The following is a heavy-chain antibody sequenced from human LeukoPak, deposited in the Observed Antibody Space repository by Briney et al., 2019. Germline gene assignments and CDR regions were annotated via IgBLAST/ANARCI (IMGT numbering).Heavy chain of an antibody. Sequence: GGSLRLSCAASGFTFSSYAMSWVCQAPGKGLECVSAISGSGGSTYYADSVKGRFTISRDNSKNTLYLQMNSLRAEDTAVYYCAKIQEWPLNWYFDLWGRGTLVTVSS. D-gene: IGHD3-3*01. CDR3: AKIQEWPLNWYFDL. CDR2: ISGSGGST. V-gene: IGHV3-23*01. CDR1: GFTFSSYA. J-gene: IGHJ2*01.